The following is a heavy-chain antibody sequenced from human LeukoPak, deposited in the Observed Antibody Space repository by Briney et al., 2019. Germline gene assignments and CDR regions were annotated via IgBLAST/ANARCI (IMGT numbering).Heavy chain of an antibody. J-gene: IGHJ4*02. V-gene: IGHV1-18*01. CDR2: ISAYNGNT. Sequence: ASVKVSCKASGYTFTSFGISWVRQAPGQGLEWTGWISAYNGNTKSAQKFQGRVTMTTDTSTSTAYMEVRSLRSDDTAVFYCVRDLGVDTSMIFFDYWGQGTLVTVSP. CDR3: VRDLGVDTSMIFFDY. D-gene: IGHD5-18*01. CDR1: GYTFTSFG.